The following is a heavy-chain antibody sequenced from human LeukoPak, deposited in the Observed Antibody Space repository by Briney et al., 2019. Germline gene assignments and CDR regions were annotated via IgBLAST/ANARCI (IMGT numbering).Heavy chain of an antibody. D-gene: IGHD4-17*01. V-gene: IGHV3-53*01. CDR2: IYRSGST. J-gene: IGHJ3*02. Sequence: GGSLRPSCAASGLTVSSNYMSWVRQAPGKGLEWVSVIYRSGSTYYADSVKGRFTISRDDSKNTLYLQMNSLRAEDTAVYYCARTGDGDSYIGAFDIWGQGTMVTVSS. CDR1: GLTVSSNY. CDR3: ARTGDGDSYIGAFDI.